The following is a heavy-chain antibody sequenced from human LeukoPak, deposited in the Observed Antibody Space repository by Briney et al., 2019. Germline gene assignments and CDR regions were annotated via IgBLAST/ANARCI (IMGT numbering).Heavy chain of an antibody. J-gene: IGHJ3*02. CDR1: GFTFSSYG. CDR3: AKGRNDCSGGSCHYLDAFDI. V-gene: IGHV3-33*06. D-gene: IGHD2-15*01. Sequence: GGSLRLSCAASGFTFSSYGMHWVRQAPGKGLEWVAVIWYDGSNKYYADSVKGRFTISRDNSKNTLYLQMNSLRAEDTAVYYCAKGRNDCSGGSCHYLDAFDIWGQGIMVTVSS. CDR2: IWYDGSNK.